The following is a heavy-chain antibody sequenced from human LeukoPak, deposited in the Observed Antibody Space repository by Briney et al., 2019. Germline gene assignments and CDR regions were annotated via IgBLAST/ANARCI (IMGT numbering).Heavy chain of an antibody. CDR3: ARDSFRYSSWYVY. J-gene: IGHJ4*02. V-gene: IGHV1-2*02. D-gene: IGHD6-13*01. CDR1: GYTFTGYY. CDR2: INPNSGGT. Sequence: ASVKVSCKASGYTFTGYYMHWVRQAPGQGLEWMGWINPNSGGTNYAQKLQGRVTMTTDTSTSTAYMELRSLRSDDTAVYYCARDSFRYSSWYVYWGQGTLVTVSS.